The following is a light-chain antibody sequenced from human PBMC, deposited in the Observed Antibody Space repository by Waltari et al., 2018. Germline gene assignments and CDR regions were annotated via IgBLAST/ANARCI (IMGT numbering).Light chain of an antibody. J-gene: IGKJ4*01. CDR3: QQSHNWPPFT. CDR1: QSVSVN. V-gene: IGKV3-15*01. CDR2: SAS. Sequence: EVVLTQSPATLSLSPGERATLSCRASQSVSVNLAWYQQRPGQAPRLLIYSASTRATGIPARFSGSGSGTEFTLTISSLESEDFAVYYCQQSHNWPPFTFGGGTKVEIK.